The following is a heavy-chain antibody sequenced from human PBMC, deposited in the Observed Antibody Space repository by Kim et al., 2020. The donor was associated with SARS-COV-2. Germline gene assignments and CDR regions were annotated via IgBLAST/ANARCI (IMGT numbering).Heavy chain of an antibody. V-gene: IGHV4-61*08. CDR2: IYFGGKT. CDR1: GDSVSRGDQH. J-gene: IGHJ4*02. D-gene: IGHD1-1*01. CDR3: ARDGRDAYNSRVLPSNYYDS. Sequence: SETLSLTCTVSGDSVSRGDQHWSWIRQPPGKALEWIGWIYFGGKTDYNPSLTPRATISLDTSKNEFSLSLSSVTAADAAIYYCARDGRDAYNSRVLPSNYYDSRGQGILVTVSS.